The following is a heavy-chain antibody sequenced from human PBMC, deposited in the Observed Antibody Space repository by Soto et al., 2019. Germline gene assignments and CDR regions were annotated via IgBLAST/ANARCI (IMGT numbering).Heavy chain of an antibody. J-gene: IGHJ6*02. CDR2: INHSGST. CDR3: ARVRIVVVVAATPDGMDV. D-gene: IGHD2-15*01. V-gene: IGHV4-34*01. CDR1: GGSFSGYY. Sequence: SETLSLTCAVYGGSFSGYYWSWIRQPPGKGLEWIGEINHSGSTNYNPSLKSRVTISVDTSKNHFSLKLSSVTAADTAVYYCARVRIVVVVAATPDGMDVWGQGTTVTSP.